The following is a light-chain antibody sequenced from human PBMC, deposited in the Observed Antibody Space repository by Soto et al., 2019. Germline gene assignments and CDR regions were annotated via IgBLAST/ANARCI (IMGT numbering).Light chain of an antibody. CDR2: DAS. CDR3: QQRSDWPLT. J-gene: IGKJ4*01. CDR1: QSVSNY. V-gene: IGKV3-11*01. Sequence: EIVLTQSPTTLSLSPGERATLSCRASQSVSNYFDWYQQKPGQAPRLLIYDASTRAADIPARFSGSGSGTDFTRTISSLEPEEFAVYYCQQRSDWPLTFGGGTKVGIK.